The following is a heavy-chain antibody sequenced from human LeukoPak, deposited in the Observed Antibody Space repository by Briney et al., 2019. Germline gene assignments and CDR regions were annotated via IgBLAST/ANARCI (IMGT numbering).Heavy chain of an antibody. J-gene: IGHJ5*02. V-gene: IGHV1-2*02. CDR2: INPNSGGA. Sequence: ASVKVSCKASGYTFTGYYIHWVRQAPGQGLEWKGWINPNSGGANYAQKFQGRVTMTRDTSISTAYMELNWLTSDDTAVYYCARAPGSVSPWGQGTLVTVSS. CDR3: ARAPGSVSP. CDR1: GYTFTGYY. D-gene: IGHD1-26*01.